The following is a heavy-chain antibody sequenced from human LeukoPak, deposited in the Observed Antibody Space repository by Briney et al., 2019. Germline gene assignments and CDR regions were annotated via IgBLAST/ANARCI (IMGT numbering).Heavy chain of an antibody. Sequence: PSQTLSLTCTVSGGSIISGGYYWSWIRQHPGKGLEWIGYIYYSGSTYYNPSLKSRVTISVDTSKNQFSLKLSSVTAADTAVYYCARMVYEEGYYDSSGYWYFDLWGRGTLVTVSS. J-gene: IGHJ2*01. CDR3: ARMVYEEGYYDSSGYWYFDL. CDR1: GGSIISGGYY. V-gene: IGHV4-31*03. D-gene: IGHD3-22*01. CDR2: IYYSGST.